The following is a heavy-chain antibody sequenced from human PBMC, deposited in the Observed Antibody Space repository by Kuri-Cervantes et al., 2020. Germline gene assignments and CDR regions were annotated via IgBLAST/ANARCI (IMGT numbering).Heavy chain of an antibody. CDR2: IYSGGST. V-gene: IGHV3-66*01. CDR1: AFTFGHYA. J-gene: IGHJ4*02. Sequence: CRAPAFTFGHYAMPWVTQAPGKGLGLVSVIYSGGSTYYADSVKGRFTISRDNSKNTLYLQMNSLRAEDTAVYYCARGYYDILIGLPPRFDYWGQRTLVTVSS. CDR3: ARGYYDILIGLPPRFDY. D-gene: IGHD3-9*01.